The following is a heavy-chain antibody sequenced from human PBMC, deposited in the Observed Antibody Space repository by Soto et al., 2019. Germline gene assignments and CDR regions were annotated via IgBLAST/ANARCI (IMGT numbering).Heavy chain of an antibody. J-gene: IGHJ5*02. V-gene: IGHV3-48*01. Sequence: PGGSLRLSCAASGFTFSSYSMNWVRQAPGKGLEWVSYISSSSSTIYYADSVKGRFTISRDNAKNSLYLQMNSLRAEDTAVYYCARVYCSSTSCLNLFAPCGQGTLVPVSS. CDR2: ISSSSSTI. CDR3: ARVYCSSTSCLNLFAP. CDR1: GFTFSSYS. D-gene: IGHD2-2*01.